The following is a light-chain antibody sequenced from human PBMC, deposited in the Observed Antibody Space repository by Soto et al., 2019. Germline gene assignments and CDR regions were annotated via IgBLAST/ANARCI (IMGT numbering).Light chain of an antibody. CDR3: CSYAGSNTFV. V-gene: IGLV2-23*02. CDR1: SSDVGNYNL. CDR2: EVS. J-gene: IGLJ1*01. Sequence: SVLTQPSSVSGSPGQSITLSCPGTSSDVGNYNLVSWYQQHPGKAPKLMIYEVSKRPSGVSSHFSGSKSGNTASLTISGLQAEDEADHYCCSYAGSNTFVFGTGTKVTVL.